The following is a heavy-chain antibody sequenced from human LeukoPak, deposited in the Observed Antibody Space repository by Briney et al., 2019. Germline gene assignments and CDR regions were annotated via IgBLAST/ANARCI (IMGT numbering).Heavy chain of an antibody. CDR1: GYSISSGYY. Sequence: SETLSLTCAVSGYSISSGYYGGWIRQPPGKGLEWIGSIYHSGSTYYNPSLKSRVTISVDTSKNQFSLKLSSVTAADTAVYYCARVGGYGDYFDYWGQGTLVTVSS. CDR3: ARVGGYGDYFDY. D-gene: IGHD4-17*01. V-gene: IGHV4-38-2*01. J-gene: IGHJ4*02. CDR2: IYHSGST.